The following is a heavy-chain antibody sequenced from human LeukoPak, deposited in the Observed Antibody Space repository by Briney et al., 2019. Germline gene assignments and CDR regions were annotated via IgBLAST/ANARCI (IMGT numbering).Heavy chain of an antibody. D-gene: IGHD3-9*01. Sequence: GGSLRLSCAASGFTVSSNYMSWVRLAPGKGLEWVSVIYSGGSTYYADSVKGRFTISRDNSKNTLYLQMNSLRAEDTAVYYCARGPYDILTGYPLAAFDYWGQGTLVTVSS. CDR2: IYSGGST. J-gene: IGHJ4*02. CDR1: GFTVSSNY. V-gene: IGHV3-53*01. CDR3: ARGPYDILTGYPLAAFDY.